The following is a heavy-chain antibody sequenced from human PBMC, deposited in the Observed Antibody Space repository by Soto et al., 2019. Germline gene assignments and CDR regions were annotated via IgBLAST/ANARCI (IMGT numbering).Heavy chain of an antibody. J-gene: IGHJ4*02. CDR3: ASQHYYDSSGYYVVY. CDR1: GGSISNYY. V-gene: IGHV4-59*04. CDR2: IHYSGST. D-gene: IGHD3-22*01. Sequence: SETLSLTCTVSGGSISNYYWSWVRQPPGKGLEWIGNIHYSGSTYYDSSLKSRVTISVDTSKNQFSLKLSSVTAADTAVYYCASQHYYDSSGYYVVYWGQGTLVTVSS.